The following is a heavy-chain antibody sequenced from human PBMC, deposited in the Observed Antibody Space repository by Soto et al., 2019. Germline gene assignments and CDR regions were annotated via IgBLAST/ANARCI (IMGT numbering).Heavy chain of an antibody. CDR3: ARRGSGWYY. J-gene: IGHJ4*02. Sequence: LQLQESGPGLVKPSGTLSLTCTVSGGSISGSSYYWGWLRQPPGKGLEWIGSIYFSGSTYYNPSLKSRVTISVDTSKNQFSLKLSSVTAADTAVYYCARRGSGWYYWGQGTLVTGSS. D-gene: IGHD6-19*01. CDR2: IYFSGST. V-gene: IGHV4-39*01. CDR1: GGSISGSSYY.